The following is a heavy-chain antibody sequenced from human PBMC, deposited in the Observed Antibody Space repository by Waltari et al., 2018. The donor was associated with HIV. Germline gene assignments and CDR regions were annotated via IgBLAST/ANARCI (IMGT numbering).Heavy chain of an antibody. CDR3: ARNSYVGNFDY. CDR2: ISSSSSTI. V-gene: IGHV3-48*01. Sequence: EVQLVESGGGLVQPGGSLRLSCAASGFTFSSYSMNWVRQAPGKGLEWVSYISSSSSTIYYADSVKGRFTISRDNAKNSLYLQMNSLRAEDTAVYYCARNSYVGNFDYWGQGTLVTVSS. CDR1: GFTFSSYS. J-gene: IGHJ4*02. D-gene: IGHD5-18*01.